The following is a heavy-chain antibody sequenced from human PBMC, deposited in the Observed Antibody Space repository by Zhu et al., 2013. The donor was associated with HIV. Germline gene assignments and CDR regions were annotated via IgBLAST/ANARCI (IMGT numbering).Heavy chain of an antibody. J-gene: IGHJ4*02. V-gene: IGHV1-8*01. CDR3: ARVGPNYDILTGPPDY. D-gene: IGHD3-9*01. CDR2: MNPNSGNT. CDR1: GYTFTSYD. Sequence: QVQLVQSGAEVKKPGASVKVSCKASGYTFTSYDINWVRQATGQGLEWMGWMNPNSGNTGYAQKFQGRVTMTRNTSISTAYMELSSLRSEDTAVYYCARVGPNYDILTGPPDYWGQGTLVTVSS.